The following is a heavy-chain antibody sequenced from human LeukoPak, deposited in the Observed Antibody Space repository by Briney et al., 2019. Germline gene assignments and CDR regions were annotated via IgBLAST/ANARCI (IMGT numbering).Heavy chain of an antibody. CDR1: GYTLTELS. CDR2: FEHEDRET. V-gene: IGHV1-24*01. Sequence: GASVKVSCKVSGYTLTELSMHWVRQAPGKGLEWMEWFEHEDRETIYAQKFQGRVTMTEDTSTDTAYMELSSLRSEDTAVYYCATADSSGYYYLWWGQGTLGTVSS. J-gene: IGHJ4*03. CDR3: ATADSSGYYYLW. D-gene: IGHD3-22*01.